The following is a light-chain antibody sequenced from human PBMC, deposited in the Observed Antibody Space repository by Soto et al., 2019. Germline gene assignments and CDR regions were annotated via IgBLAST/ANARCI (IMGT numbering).Light chain of an antibody. Sequence: EIVLTQSPATLSLSPGERATLSCRASQSVSTYLAWYQHKPGQASSLLIYDASNRATGVPARFSGSGSGTDFTLTITALEPEDFALYYCQQRSERPLTFGGGTKVEIK. CDR2: DAS. V-gene: IGKV3-11*01. J-gene: IGKJ4*01. CDR3: QQRSERPLT. CDR1: QSVSTY.